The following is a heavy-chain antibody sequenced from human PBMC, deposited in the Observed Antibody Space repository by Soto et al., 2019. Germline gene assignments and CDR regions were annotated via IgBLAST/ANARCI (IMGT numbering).Heavy chain of an antibody. CDR1: ALSFSYDG. CDR2: IWHDGSNT. D-gene: IGHD2-21*01. CDR3: ARDTRIALGDEGAFDS. V-gene: IGHV3-33*01. J-gene: IGHJ4*02. Sequence: QVQLVESGGGVVQPGRSLRLSCVASALSFSYDGMHWVRQAPGKGLEWVAVIWHDGSNTYYADSVNGRFTISRDNSKNTWYLQMNSLRDEDTAVYFCARDTRIALGDEGAFDSWGQGTLVTVSS.